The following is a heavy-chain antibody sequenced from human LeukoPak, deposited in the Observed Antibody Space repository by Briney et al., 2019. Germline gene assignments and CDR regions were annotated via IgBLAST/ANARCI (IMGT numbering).Heavy chain of an antibody. Sequence: ASVKVSCKASGGTFSSYAISWVRQAPGQGLEWMGGIIPIFGTANYAQKFQGRVTITADESTSTAYMELSSLRSEDTAVYYCARGLRSSSPKGFDPWGQGTLVTVSS. CDR1: GGTFSSYA. CDR3: ARGLRSSSPKGFDP. V-gene: IGHV1-69*13. D-gene: IGHD6-13*01. CDR2: IIPIFGTA. J-gene: IGHJ5*02.